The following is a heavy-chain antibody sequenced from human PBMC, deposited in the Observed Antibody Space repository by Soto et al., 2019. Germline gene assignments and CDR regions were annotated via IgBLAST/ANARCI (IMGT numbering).Heavy chain of an antibody. CDR2: ISWNSGSV. V-gene: IGHV3-9*01. CDR3: AKGPYSSSWYPFDY. Sequence: EVQLVESGGGLVQPGRSLRLSCAASGFTFDDYAMHWVRQAPGKGLEWVSGISWNSGSVGYADSVKGRFTISRDNAKNSLYLQMNSLRAEDTALYYCAKGPYSSSWYPFDYWGQGTLVTVSS. CDR1: GFTFDDYA. D-gene: IGHD6-13*01. J-gene: IGHJ4*02.